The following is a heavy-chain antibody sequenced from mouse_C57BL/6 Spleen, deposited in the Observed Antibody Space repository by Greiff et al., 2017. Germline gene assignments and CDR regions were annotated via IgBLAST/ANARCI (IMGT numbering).Heavy chain of an antibody. D-gene: IGHD4-1*01. CDR2: IRLKSDNYAT. CDR3: WEGPFAY. Sequence: EVQLQQSGGGLVQPGGSMKLSCVASGFTFSNYWMNWVRQSPEKGLEWVAQIRLKSDNYATHYAESVKGRFTISRDDSKSSVYLQMNNLRAEDTGIYYCWEGPFAYWGQGTLVTVSA. CDR1: GFTFSNYW. J-gene: IGHJ3*01. V-gene: IGHV6-3*01.